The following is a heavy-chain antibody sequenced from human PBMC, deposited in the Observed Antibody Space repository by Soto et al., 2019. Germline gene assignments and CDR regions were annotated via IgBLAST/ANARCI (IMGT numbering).Heavy chain of an antibody. J-gene: IGHJ4*02. V-gene: IGHV1-8*01. CDR1: GYTFTSYD. CDR2: MNPNSDNT. CDR3: AREKVGAVDS. Sequence: QVQLVQSGAEVKKPGASVKVSCKASGYTFTSYDINWVRQATGQGHEWMGWMNPNSDNTGYAQKFQGRVTMTRNTTISTANMTLSSLRTEETAVYYCAREKVGAVDSWGQGTLVTVAS. D-gene: IGHD1-26*01.